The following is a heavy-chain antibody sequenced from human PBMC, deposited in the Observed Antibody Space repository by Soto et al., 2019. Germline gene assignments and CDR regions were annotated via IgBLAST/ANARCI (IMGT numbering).Heavy chain of an antibody. Sequence: PGGSLRLSCAASGFTVSRNYMSWVRQAPGKGLEWVSVMYTSGNSYYAGSVKGRFTISRDSSQNTLYLEMNSLRTEDTAVYYCASISVSWFFFDHWGQGTLVTVSS. V-gene: IGHV3-53*01. CDR1: GFTVSRNY. J-gene: IGHJ4*02. CDR3: ASISVSWFFFDH. D-gene: IGHD3-9*01. CDR2: MYTSGNS.